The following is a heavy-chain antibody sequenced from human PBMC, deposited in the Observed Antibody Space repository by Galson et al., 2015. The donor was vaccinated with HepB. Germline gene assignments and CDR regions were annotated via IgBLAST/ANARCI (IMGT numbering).Heavy chain of an antibody. CDR1: GFTFSSYG. D-gene: IGHD3-3*01. J-gene: IGHJ4*02. CDR2: ISYDGSNK. Sequence: SLRLSCAASGFTFSSYGMHWVRQAPGKGLEWVAVISYDGSNKYYADSVKGRFTISRDNSKNTLYLQMNSLRAEDTAVYYCAKGPQYYDFWSGYFYWGQGTLVTVSS. V-gene: IGHV3-30*18. CDR3: AKGPQYYDFWSGYFY.